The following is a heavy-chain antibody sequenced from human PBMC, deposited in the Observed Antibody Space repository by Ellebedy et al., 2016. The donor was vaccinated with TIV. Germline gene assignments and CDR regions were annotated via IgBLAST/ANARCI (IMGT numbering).Heavy chain of an antibody. Sequence: GESLKISCAASGFIVSSNYMSWVRQAPGKGLEWVSAIDGSGGYTYYADSVKGRFTISRDNSKNTLYLQMNSLRAEDTAVYYCAKDGVNGDGYIDFDFWGQGTLVTVSS. D-gene: IGHD5-24*01. CDR3: AKDGVNGDGYIDFDF. CDR2: IDGSGGYT. CDR1: GFIVSSNY. J-gene: IGHJ4*02. V-gene: IGHV3-23*01.